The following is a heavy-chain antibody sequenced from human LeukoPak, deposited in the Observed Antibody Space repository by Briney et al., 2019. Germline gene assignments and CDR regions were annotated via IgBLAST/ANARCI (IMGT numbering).Heavy chain of an antibody. D-gene: IGHD2-15*01. V-gene: IGHV4-30-2*01. CDR2: IYHSGST. Sequence: PSQTLSLTCAVSGGSISSGGYSWSWIRQPPGKGLEWIGYIYHSGSTYYNPSLKSRVTISVDRSKNQFSPKLSSVTAADTAVYYCARESGDCSGGSCYSYFDYWGQGTLVTVSS. CDR1: GGSISSGGYS. J-gene: IGHJ4*02. CDR3: ARESGDCSGGSCYSYFDY.